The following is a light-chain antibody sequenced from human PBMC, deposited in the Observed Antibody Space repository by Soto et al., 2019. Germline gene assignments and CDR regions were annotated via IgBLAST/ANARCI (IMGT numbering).Light chain of an antibody. Sequence: EIQMTQWPCSVFSSVGGRVTISCQARPGISRSLAWFSQKPGKGPKVLIYKASSLESGVPSRFSGSGSGTEVNLTISSLQPDDVETYSCQQYVNQPTTFGQGTRLE. CDR1: PGISRS. CDR2: KAS. CDR3: QQYVNQPTT. J-gene: IGKJ5*01. V-gene: IGKV1-5*03.